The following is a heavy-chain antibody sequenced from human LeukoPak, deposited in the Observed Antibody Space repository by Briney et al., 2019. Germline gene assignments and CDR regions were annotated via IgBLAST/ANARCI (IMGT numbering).Heavy chain of an antibody. V-gene: IGHV5-51*07. J-gene: IGHJ3*02. CDR2: IYPGDSDT. Sequence: GESLKISCKGYGYSFTNYGIGWVHQMPGKGLEWMGIIYPGDSDTRYSPSFQGQVSISVDKSINTAYLQWRSLKASDTAMYYCARQKNSGWYRSLVFDIWGQGTKVTVSS. CDR3: ARQKNSGWYRSLVFDI. CDR1: GYSFTNYG. D-gene: IGHD6-19*01.